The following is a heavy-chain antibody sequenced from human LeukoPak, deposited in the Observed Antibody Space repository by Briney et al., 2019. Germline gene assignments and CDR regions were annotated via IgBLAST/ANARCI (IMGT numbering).Heavy chain of an antibody. CDR2: IWYDGSNK. CDR1: GFTFSSFG. Sequence: QTGGSLRLSCVASGFTFSSFGMHWVRQAPGKGLEWVAAIWYDGSNKYYADSVKGRFTISRDNSKNTLYLQMNSLRDEDTAIYYCARTLRGYNYGDFDYWGQGTLVPVSS. D-gene: IGHD5-18*01. J-gene: IGHJ4*02. CDR3: ARTLRGYNYGDFDY. V-gene: IGHV3-33*01.